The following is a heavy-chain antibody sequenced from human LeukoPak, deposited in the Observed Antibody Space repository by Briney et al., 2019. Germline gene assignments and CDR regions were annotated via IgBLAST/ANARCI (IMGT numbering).Heavy chain of an antibody. CDR1: GFTFSNYD. CDR3: AKDFYPAKETTVGAFDY. CDR2: ISYDGSYK. D-gene: IGHD1-26*01. J-gene: IGHJ4*02. Sequence: GGSLRLSCAAPGFTFSNYDMYWVRQAPGKGLDWVALISYDGSYKSYADSVKGRFTISRDNSKNTLYVQINSLRTEDTAVYYCAKDFYPAKETTVGAFDYWGQGTLVTVSS. V-gene: IGHV3-30*18.